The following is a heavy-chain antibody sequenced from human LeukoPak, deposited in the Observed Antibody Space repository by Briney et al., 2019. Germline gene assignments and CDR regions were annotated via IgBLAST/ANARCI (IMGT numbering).Heavy chain of an antibody. Sequence: ASVKVSCKASGYTFTGYYIHWVRQAPGQGLEWMGWINPNSGDTSYPQKFQGSVTMTRDTSISTAYMELSSLRSDDTAIYYCARGSSQNANYFDPWRQGTLVTVSS. CDR2: INPNSGDT. J-gene: IGHJ5*02. CDR1: GYTFTGYY. CDR3: ARGSSQNANYFDP. V-gene: IGHV1-2*02. D-gene: IGHD4/OR15-4a*01.